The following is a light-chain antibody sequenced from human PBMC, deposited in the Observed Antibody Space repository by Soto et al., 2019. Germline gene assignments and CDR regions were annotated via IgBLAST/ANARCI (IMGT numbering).Light chain of an antibody. CDR1: SSDVGGYDH. V-gene: IGLV2-14*03. Sequence: QSALTQPASVSGSPGQSITISCTGTSSDVGGYDHVSWYQQHPGKAPKLIIYDVTVRPSGISPRFSGSKPDNTASLAVSGLQPEDEADYYCSSYTNKDTLLFGGGTKLTVL. CDR2: DVT. J-gene: IGLJ3*02. CDR3: SSYTNKDTLL.